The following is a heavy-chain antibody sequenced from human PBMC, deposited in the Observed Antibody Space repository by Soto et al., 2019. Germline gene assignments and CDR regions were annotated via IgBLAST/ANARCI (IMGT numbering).Heavy chain of an antibody. D-gene: IGHD2-2*01. J-gene: IGHJ6*02. CDR1: GYALTRYD. V-gene: IGHV1-8*02. CDR2: MNPNSGNT. CDR3: ARVGLVPAAYDMDV. Sequence: ADHVTGKSHGYALTRYDLNWGEQAAGQGPEWMGWMNPNSGNTGYAQKFEGRVTMTMNTAISTAYMELSSLRSEVTAVYYCARVGLVPAAYDMDVWGQGTTVTVSS.